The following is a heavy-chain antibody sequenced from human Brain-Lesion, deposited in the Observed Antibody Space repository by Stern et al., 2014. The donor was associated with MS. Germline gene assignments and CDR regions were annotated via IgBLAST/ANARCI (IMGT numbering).Heavy chain of an antibody. CDR2: IFNSGST. CDR1: GGSISSGGYY. D-gene: IGHD2-2*01. CDR3: ARGRVVPGFQYYATDV. Sequence: QVQLVESGPGLVKPSQTLSLSCTVSGGSISSGGYYWSWIRQPAGKGLEWIGRIFNSGSTSYNPSLKSRATISIDTSKNQFSLRLNSMTAADTAVYYCARGRVVPGFQYYATDVWGQGTTVIVSS. J-gene: IGHJ6*02. V-gene: IGHV4-61*02.